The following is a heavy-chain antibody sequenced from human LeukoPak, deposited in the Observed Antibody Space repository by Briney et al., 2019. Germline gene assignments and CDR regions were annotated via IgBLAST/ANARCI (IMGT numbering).Heavy chain of an antibody. Sequence: PGRSLRLSCAASGFTFSSYGMHWVRQAPGKGLEWVAFIQYDGSNKYYADSVKGRFTISRDNSKNTLYLQMNSLRAEDTAVYYCAREPNGYYDSSGPSSPWGQGTLVTVSS. CDR2: IQYDGSNK. D-gene: IGHD3-22*01. J-gene: IGHJ5*02. CDR1: GFTFSSYG. CDR3: AREPNGYYDSSGPSSP. V-gene: IGHV3-30*02.